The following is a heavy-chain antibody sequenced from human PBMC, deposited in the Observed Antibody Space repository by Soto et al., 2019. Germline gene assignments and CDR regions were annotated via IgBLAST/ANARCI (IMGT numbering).Heavy chain of an antibody. CDR1: GYTFTGYY. J-gene: IGHJ6*02. D-gene: IGHD6-13*01. CDR3: ARGGAIRTRWSSSSYSYYYGMDV. V-gene: IGHV1-2*02. CDR2: INPNSGGT. Sequence: ASVKVSCKASGYTFTGYYMHWVRQAPGQGLEWMGWINPNSGGTNYAQKFQGRVTMTRDTSISTAYMELSRLRSDDTAVYYCARGGAIRTRWSSSSYSYYYGMDVWGQGTTVTVSS.